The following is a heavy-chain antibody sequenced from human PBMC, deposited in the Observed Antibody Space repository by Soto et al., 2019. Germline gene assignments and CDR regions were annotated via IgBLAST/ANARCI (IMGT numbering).Heavy chain of an antibody. J-gene: IGHJ4*02. CDR1: GGSITSSY. V-gene: IGHV4-59*01. CDR2: IYYSVST. CDR3: ARGLRYFDW. D-gene: IGHD3-9*01. Sequence: SETLSLTCTVSGGSITSSYWSWIRQPPGKGLEWIGYIYYSVSTNYNPSLKSRVTISVDTSKNQFSLNLSSVTAADTAVYFCARGLRYFDWWGQGTLVTVSS.